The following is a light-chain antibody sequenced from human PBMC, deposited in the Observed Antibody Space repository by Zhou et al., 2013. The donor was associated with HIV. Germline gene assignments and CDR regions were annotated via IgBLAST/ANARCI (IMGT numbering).Light chain of an antibody. Sequence: DIQMTQSPSSLSASVGDRVTITCRASQSISSYLNWYQQKPGKAPKLLIYDASNLETGVPSRFSGSGPGTDFTFTISSLQPEDIATYYCQQYDNLLTFGGGTKVEIK. J-gene: IGKJ4*01. V-gene: IGKV1-33*01. CDR1: QSISSY. CDR2: DAS. CDR3: QQYDNLLT.